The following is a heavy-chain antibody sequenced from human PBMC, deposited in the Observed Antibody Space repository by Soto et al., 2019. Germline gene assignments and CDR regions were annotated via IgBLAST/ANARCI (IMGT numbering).Heavy chain of an antibody. Sequence: ASVKDSCKASGYTFTSYDIYWVRQATGQGLEWMVWMNPNTGNSGYAQKFQGRVTVTSDTSIITAHMELSSLRTEDTAVYYCARRAETNGWNGFGADKYYFDFWGQGTLVTVSS. CDR2: MNPNTGNS. J-gene: IGHJ4*02. D-gene: IGHD1-1*01. CDR3: ARRAETNGWNGFGADKYYFDF. CDR1: GYTFTSYD. V-gene: IGHV1-8*01.